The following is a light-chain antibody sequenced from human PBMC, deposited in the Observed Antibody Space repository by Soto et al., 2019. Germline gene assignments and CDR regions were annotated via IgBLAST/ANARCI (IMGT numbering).Light chain of an antibody. CDR1: QSVSNDF. V-gene: IGKV3-20*01. CDR2: GAS. J-gene: IGKJ1*01. CDR3: QQYGSSPPRT. Sequence: ENVLTQSPGILSLSPGERATLSCRASQSVSNDFLAWYQQKPGQAPRLLIYGASTRATDVPDRFSGSGSGADFTLTISRLEPEDFAVYYCQQYGSSPPRTFGQGTKVE.